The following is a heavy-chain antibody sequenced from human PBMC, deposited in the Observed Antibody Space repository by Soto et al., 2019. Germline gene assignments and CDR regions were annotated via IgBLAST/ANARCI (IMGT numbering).Heavy chain of an antibody. Sequence: GASVKVSCKASGGTFSSYAISWVRQAPGQGLEWMGGIIPIFGTANYAQKFQGRVTITADESTSTAYMELSSLRSEDTAVYYCASPSQDYYDSSGLYVYWGQGTLVTVSS. CDR3: ASPSQDYYDSSGLYVY. D-gene: IGHD3-22*01. V-gene: IGHV1-69*13. CDR1: GGTFSSYA. J-gene: IGHJ4*02. CDR2: IIPIFGTA.